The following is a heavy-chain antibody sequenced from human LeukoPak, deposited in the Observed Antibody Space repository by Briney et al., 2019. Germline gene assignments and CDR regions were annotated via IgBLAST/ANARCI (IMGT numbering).Heavy chain of an antibody. J-gene: IGHJ4*02. CDR2: INSDGSRT. V-gene: IGHV3-74*01. CDR3: AKLEAATRW. D-gene: IGHD3-3*01. Sequence: GGSLRLSCAASGFTFNSHWMHWVRQTPGKGLVWVSRINSDGSRTSYADSVMGRFTISRDNSKNTLYLQMNSLRAEDTAVYYCAKLEAATRWGGQGTLVTVSS. CDR1: GFTFNSHW.